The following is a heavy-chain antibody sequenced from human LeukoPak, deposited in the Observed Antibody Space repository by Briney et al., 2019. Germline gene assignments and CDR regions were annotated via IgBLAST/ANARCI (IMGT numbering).Heavy chain of an antibody. J-gene: IGHJ4*02. CDR1: GYTFTNYG. CDR2: ISAYNGNT. CDR3: ARDLTGDHLDY. D-gene: IGHD7-27*01. V-gene: IGHV1-18*01. Sequence: ASVKVSCKASGYTFTNYGISWVRQAPGQGLEWMGWISAYNGNTNYAQKSQGRVTMTTDTSTSTAYMELRSLISDDTAMYYCARDLTGDHLDYWGQGTLVTVSS.